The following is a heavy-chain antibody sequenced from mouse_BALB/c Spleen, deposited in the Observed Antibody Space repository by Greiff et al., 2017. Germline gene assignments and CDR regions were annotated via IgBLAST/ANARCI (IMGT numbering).Heavy chain of an antibody. V-gene: IGHV1-9*01. J-gene: IGHJ2*01. D-gene: IGHD2-1*01. CDR2: ILPGSGST. Sequence: QVHVKQSGAELMKPGASVKISCKATGYTFSSYWIEWVKQRPGHGLEWIGEILPGSGSTNYNEKFKGKATFTADTSSNTAYMQLSSLTSEDSAVYYCARRYYVNFGVFDYWGQGTTLTVSS. CDR3: ARRYYVNFGVFDY. CDR1: GYTFSSYW.